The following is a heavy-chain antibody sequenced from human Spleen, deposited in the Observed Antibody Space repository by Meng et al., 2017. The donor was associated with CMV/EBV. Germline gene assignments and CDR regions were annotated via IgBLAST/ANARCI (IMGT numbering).Heavy chain of an antibody. Sequence: ASVKVSCKASGYTFTSYDINWVRQATGQGLEWMGWMNPNSGNTGYAQKFQGRVTMTRNTSISTAYMELSSLRSEDTAVYYCARGGDFWSGYSGNYYYYYGMDVWGQGTRVTVSS. CDR2: MNPNSGNT. CDR1: GYTFTSYD. D-gene: IGHD3-3*01. CDR3: ARGGDFWSGYSGNYYYYYGMDV. J-gene: IGHJ6*02. V-gene: IGHV1-8*01.